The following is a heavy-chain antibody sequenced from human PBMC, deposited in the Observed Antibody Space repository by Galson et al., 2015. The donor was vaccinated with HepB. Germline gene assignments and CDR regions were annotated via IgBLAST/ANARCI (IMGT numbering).Heavy chain of an antibody. J-gene: IGHJ6*03. CDR3: AGNMDV. CDR1: GFAVRTNY. V-gene: IGHV3-53*01. CDR2: TSNEGIT. Sequence: SLRLSCAASGFAVRTNYMSWVRQAPGKGLEWVPFTSNEGITFYADSVMGRFTVSRDTSKNTVSLQMNSLRAEDTAIYYCAGNMDVWGRGTTVTVSS.